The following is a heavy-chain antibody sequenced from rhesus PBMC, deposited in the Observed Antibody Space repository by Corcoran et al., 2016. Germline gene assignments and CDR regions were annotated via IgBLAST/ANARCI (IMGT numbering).Heavy chain of an antibody. J-gene: IGHJ4*01. Sequence: ELQLLEFGGGLAKPGGSLSFSCAASGFSFSASSLYWFRRAPGKGLGWVSGISNTGGSKYNADSVKGRFTSARENAKNTLYLQMDSLRAEDTAVYYCARGYSSGSFDYWGQGVLVTVSS. CDR2: ISNTGGSK. CDR3: ARGYSSGSFDY. V-gene: IGHV3S18*01. CDR1: GFSFSASS. D-gene: IGHD6-31*01.